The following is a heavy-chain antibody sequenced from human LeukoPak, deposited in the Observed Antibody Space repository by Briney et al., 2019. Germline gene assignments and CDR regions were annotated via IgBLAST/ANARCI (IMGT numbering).Heavy chain of an antibody. V-gene: IGHV3-23*01. D-gene: IGHD5-12*01. CDR2: ISGGGGST. CDR3: AIYGGSGTNAFDM. Sequence: PGGSLRLSWAASGFTFSSYAMTWVRQGQGKGLEWVSDISGGGGSTYYADSVKGRFTISRDNSKNTLYLQMHSLRAEDTAVYHCAIYGGSGTNAFDMWGQGTMVTVSS. J-gene: IGHJ3*02. CDR1: GFTFSSYA.